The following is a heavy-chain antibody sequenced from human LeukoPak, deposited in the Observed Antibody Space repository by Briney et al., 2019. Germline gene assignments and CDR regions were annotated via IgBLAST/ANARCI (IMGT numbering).Heavy chain of an antibody. V-gene: IGHV4-39*07. CDR3: ARDAGSSLTIDY. D-gene: IGHD3-3*01. CDR2: IYYKGNT. CDR1: GGSISSRSYY. J-gene: IGHJ4*02. Sequence: SETLSLTCTVSGGSISSRSYYWGWIRQPPGKGLEWIGSIYYKGNTYFNPSLKSRVTMSVDTSKNQFSLKLSSVTAADTAVYYCARDAGSSLTIDYWGQGTLVTVSS.